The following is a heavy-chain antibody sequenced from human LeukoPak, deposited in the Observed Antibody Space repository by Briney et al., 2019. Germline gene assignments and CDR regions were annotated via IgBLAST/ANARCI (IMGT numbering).Heavy chain of an antibody. V-gene: IGHV3-53*01. J-gene: IGHJ4*02. CDR1: GFTVSSNY. D-gene: IGHD5-12*01. Sequence: GGSLRLSCAASGFTVSSNYMSWVRQAPGKGLEWVSVIYTSGGTYYADSVKGRFTISRDNSKNTLFLQMNSLRAEDTAVYYCAKRGSVGTLGHFDYWGQGTLVTVSS. CDR3: AKRGSVGTLGHFDY. CDR2: IYTSGGT.